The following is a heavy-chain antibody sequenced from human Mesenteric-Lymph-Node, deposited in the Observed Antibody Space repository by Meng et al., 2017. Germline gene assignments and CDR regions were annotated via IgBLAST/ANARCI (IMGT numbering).Heavy chain of an antibody. J-gene: IGHJ4*02. CDR3: VRSLDLWGNYRHFDY. CDR1: GYSFSGYY. CDR2: ISPYNGAT. V-gene: IGHV1-2*02. Sequence: ASVKVSCKASGYSFSGYYIHWVRQAPGQGLEWMGWISPYNGATTYAQRFQGRVAMTKDTSITTSYMDLSRLSSDDTAMYYCVRSLDLWGNYRHFDYWGQGTLVTVSS. D-gene: IGHD3-16*02.